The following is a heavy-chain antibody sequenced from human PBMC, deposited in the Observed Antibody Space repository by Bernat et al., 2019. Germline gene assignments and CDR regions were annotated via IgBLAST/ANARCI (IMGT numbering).Heavy chain of an antibody. V-gene: IGHV4-39*01. CDR1: GGSISVSTYY. CDR3: AGRPTRGRFDP. D-gene: IGHD3-10*01. Sequence: QLQLQESGPGLVKPSETLSLTCTVSGGSISVSTYYWLWIRQPPGKGLEWVGTIYYSGSTYYNPSLKSRVTISVDTSKNQFSLKLNSVTAADTAVYYCAGRPTRGRFDPWGQGTLVTVSS. CDR2: IYYSGST. J-gene: IGHJ5*02.